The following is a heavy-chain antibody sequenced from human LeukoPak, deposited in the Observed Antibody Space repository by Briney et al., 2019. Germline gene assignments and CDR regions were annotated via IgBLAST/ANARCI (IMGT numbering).Heavy chain of an antibody. V-gene: IGHV3-33*06. J-gene: IGHJ3*02. CDR2: IWYDGSNK. CDR1: GFTFSSYG. D-gene: IGHD6-19*01. CDR3: AKPGIAVAGDDAAFDI. Sequence: GRSLRLSCAASGFTFSSYGMHWVRQAPGKGLEWVAVIWYDGSNKYYADSVKGRFTISRDNSKNTLYLQMNSLRAEDTAVYYCAKPGIAVAGDDAAFDIWGQGTMVTVSS.